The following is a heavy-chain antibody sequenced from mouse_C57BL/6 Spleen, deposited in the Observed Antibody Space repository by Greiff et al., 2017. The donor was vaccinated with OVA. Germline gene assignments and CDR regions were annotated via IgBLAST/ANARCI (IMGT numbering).Heavy chain of an antibody. J-gene: IGHJ4*01. CDR3: VRQHYDYDEAYAMDY. D-gene: IGHD2-4*01. Sequence: EADGGLVQPKGSLKLSCAASGFSFNTYAMNWVRQAPGKGLEWVARIRSKSNNYATYYADSVKDRFTISRDDSESMLYLQMNNLKTEDTAMYYCVRQHYDYDEAYAMDYWGQGTSVTVSS. V-gene: IGHV10-1*01. CDR1: GFSFNTYA. CDR2: IRSKSNNYAT.